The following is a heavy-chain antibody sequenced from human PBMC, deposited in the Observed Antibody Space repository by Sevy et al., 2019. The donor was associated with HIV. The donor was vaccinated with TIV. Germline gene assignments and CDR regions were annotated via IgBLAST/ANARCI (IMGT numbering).Heavy chain of an antibody. CDR2: ISGSGGST. J-gene: IGHJ6*02. D-gene: IGHD3-10*01. CDR3: XKPGGGXXXXRGGRYYYGMDV. Sequence: GGSLRLSCAASGFTFSSYAMSWVRQAPGKGLEWVSAISGSGGSTYYADSVKGRFTISRDNSKNTLYLQMNSLRAEDXXXXXXXKPGGGXXXXRGGRYYYGMDVWGQGTTVTVSS. CDR1: GFTFSSYA. V-gene: IGHV3-23*01.